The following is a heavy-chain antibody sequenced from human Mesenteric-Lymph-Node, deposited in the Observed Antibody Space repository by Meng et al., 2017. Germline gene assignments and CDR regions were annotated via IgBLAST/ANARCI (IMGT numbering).Heavy chain of an antibody. V-gene: IGHV3-69-1*01. CDR3: ARGGLGYCSSTSCYEVIDY. CDR2: INSGSSI. J-gene: IGHJ4*02. CDR1: GFTFRGSW. Sequence: GESQKISCEASGFTFRGSWMTWVRQAPGKGLEWVSSINSGSSIYYADSVKGRFTISRDNAKNSLYLQMNSLRAEDTALYYCARGGLGYCSSTSCYEVIDYWGQGTLVTVSS. D-gene: IGHD2-2*01.